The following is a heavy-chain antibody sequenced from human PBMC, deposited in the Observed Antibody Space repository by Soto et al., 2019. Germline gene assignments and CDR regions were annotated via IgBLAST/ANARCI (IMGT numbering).Heavy chain of an antibody. D-gene: IGHD3-22*01. CDR3: ARDPSNTSGEKLYLDY. Sequence: SETLPLTCTGSGGSISSGGYYWSWIRKHPGKGLEWIGYIYYSGSTYYNPSLKSRVTISVDTSKNQFSLKLSSVTAADTAVYYCARDPSNTSGEKLYLDYWGQGTLVTVSS. CDR2: IYYSGST. V-gene: IGHV4-31*03. J-gene: IGHJ4*02. CDR1: GGSISSGGYY.